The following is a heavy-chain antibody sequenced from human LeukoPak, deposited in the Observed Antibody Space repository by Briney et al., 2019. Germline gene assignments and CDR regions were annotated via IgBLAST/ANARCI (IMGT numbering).Heavy chain of an antibody. D-gene: IGHD6-13*01. Sequence: PGGSLRLSCTASGVTLKDHAMHWLRQAPGRGLGGVSGIYWNGGGEGYADSVKGRFTISRDNAKNSLYLQMNSLRPEDTALCYCTKDVTAGGLDYWGQGTLVTVSS. CDR3: TKDVTAGGLDY. V-gene: IGHV3-9*01. J-gene: IGHJ4*02. CDR2: IYWNGGGE. CDR1: GVTLKDHA.